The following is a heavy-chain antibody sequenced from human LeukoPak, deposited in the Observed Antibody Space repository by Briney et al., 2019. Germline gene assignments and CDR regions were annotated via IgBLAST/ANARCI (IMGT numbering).Heavy chain of an antibody. V-gene: IGHV3-30*01. CDR1: GFIFSSYA. Sequence: GRSLRLSCSASGFIFSSYAMHWVRQAPGKGLEWMSIISYDGGSGDYADSVRGRFTLSRDNSKNTLYLEMNSLRPEDTAVNYCARGGLGDCSSTSCYNFHYFDYWGQGALVTVSS. CDR3: ARGGLGDCSSTSCYNFHYFDY. CDR2: ISYDGGSG. D-gene: IGHD2-2*02. J-gene: IGHJ4*02.